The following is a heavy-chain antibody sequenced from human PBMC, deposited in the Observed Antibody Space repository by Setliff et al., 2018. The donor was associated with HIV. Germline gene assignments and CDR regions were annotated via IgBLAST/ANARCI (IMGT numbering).Heavy chain of an antibody. V-gene: IGHV3-48*01. CDR1: GFTFSSYS. J-gene: IGHJ3*02. D-gene: IGHD5-18*01. Sequence: GGSLRLSCAASGFTFSSYSLNWVRQAPGKGLEWVSYISSSSSTVFYADSVKGRFTISRDDAKNSLFLQMNSLRAEDTAVYYCARDWLADGYSTKFAFDTWGQGTMVTVSS. CDR2: ISSSSSTV. CDR3: ARDWLADGYSTKFAFDT.